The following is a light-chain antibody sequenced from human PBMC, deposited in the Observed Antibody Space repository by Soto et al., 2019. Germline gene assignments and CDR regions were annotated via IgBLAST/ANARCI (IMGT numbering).Light chain of an antibody. J-gene: IGKJ1*01. CDR2: GAF. Sequence: EILMTQSPVTLSVSPGERATRSCRASQSVSSNLAWYQQNPGQAPSLLIYGAFTRATGIPARLSGTGYGTEFTTTISSMKSEDFALYYCQQYNDWTLTFGQGTKVDIK. CDR3: QQYNDWTLT. CDR1: QSVSSN. V-gene: IGKV3-15*01.